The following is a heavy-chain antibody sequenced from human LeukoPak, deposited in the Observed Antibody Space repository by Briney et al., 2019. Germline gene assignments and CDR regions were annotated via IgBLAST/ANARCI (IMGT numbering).Heavy chain of an antibody. CDR1: GYTFTNYY. CDR3: ATEDKYCSGGNCGKF. Sequence: ASVTVSCKASGYTFTNYYVHWVRQAPGQGFEWMGYIVPDTGGVDYDQRFRGRVTMTRDKSISTVYMELSSLKSDDTAVYYCATEDKYCSGGNCGKFWGQGTLVTVSS. D-gene: IGHD2-15*01. V-gene: IGHV1-2*02. J-gene: IGHJ4*02. CDR2: IVPDTGGV.